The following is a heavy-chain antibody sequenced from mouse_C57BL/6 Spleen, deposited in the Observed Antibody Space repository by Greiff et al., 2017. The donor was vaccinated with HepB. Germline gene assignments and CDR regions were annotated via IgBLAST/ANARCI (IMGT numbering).Heavy chain of an antibody. D-gene: IGHD2-1*01. Sequence: QVHVKQSGAELVRPGASVTLSCKASGYTFTDYEMHWVKQTPVHGLEWIGAIDPETGGTAYNQKFKGKAILTADKSSSTAYMELRSLTSEDSAVYYCAYGNPAWFAYWGQGTLVTVSA. J-gene: IGHJ3*01. CDR1: GYTFTDYE. CDR3: AYGNPAWFAY. CDR2: IDPETGGT. V-gene: IGHV1-15*01.